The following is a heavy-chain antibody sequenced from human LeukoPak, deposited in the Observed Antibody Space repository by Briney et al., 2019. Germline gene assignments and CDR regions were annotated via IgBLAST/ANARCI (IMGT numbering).Heavy chain of an antibody. CDR3: ATNADIVVVVARRQDYYYYMDV. D-gene: IGHD2-15*01. CDR1: GGTFSSYA. CDR2: IIPIFGTA. Sequence: GSSVKVSCKASGGTFSSYAISWVRQAPGQGLEWMGGIIPIFGTANYAQKFQGRVTITTDESTSTVYMELSSLRSEDTAVYYCATNADIVVVVARRQDYYYYMDVWGKGTTVTVSS. J-gene: IGHJ6*03. V-gene: IGHV1-69*05.